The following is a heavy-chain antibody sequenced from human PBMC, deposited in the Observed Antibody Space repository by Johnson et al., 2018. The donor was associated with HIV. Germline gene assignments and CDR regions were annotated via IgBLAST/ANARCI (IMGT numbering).Heavy chain of an antibody. J-gene: IGHJ3*02. CDR1: GFTFSSYG. D-gene: IGHD3-10*01. Sequence: QVQLVESGGGVVQPGRSLRLSCAASGFTFSSYGMHWVRQAPGKGLEWVEVISYDGSNKYYADSVKGRFTISRDNSKNTLYLQMNSLRAEDTAVYYCAKESRGAPGAFDIWGQGTMVTVSS. V-gene: IGHV3-30*18. CDR2: ISYDGSNK. CDR3: AKESRGAPGAFDI.